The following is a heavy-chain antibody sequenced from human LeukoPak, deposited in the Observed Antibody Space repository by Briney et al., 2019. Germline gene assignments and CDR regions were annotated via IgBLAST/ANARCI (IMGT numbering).Heavy chain of an antibody. CDR1: GGSFSGYY. CDR3: ARHHYYGSGSYVFDY. V-gene: IGHV4-59*08. Sequence: SETLSLTCAVYGGSFSGYYWSWIRQPPGKGLEWIGYIYYSGSTNYNPSLKSRVTISVDTSKNQFSLKLSSVTAADTAVYYCARHHYYGSGSYVFDYWGQGTLVTVSS. D-gene: IGHD3-10*01. J-gene: IGHJ4*02. CDR2: IYYSGST.